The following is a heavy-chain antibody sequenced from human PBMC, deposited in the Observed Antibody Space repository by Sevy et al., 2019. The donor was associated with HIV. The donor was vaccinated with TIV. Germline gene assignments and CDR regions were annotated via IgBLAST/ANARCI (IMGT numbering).Heavy chain of an antibody. J-gene: IGHJ4*02. D-gene: IGHD3-16*01. CDR1: GFSFSSYG. CDR3: VKEGGGEGGDH. Sequence: GGSLRLSCAASGFSFSSYGMHWVRQAPGKGLEWMSYIQYDGSNKDYADSVKGRFTISRDNPKNTLYLQMNSLRVEETAVFYCVKEGGGEGGDHWGQGTLVTVSS. CDR2: IQYDGSNK. V-gene: IGHV3-30*02.